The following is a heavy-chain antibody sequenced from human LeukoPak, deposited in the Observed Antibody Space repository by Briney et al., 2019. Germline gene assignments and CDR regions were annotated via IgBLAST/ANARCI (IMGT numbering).Heavy chain of an antibody. J-gene: IGHJ5*02. CDR2: MIPIFGTA. D-gene: IGHD2-2*01. CDR3: ARDAVPAAIFSWFDP. CDR1: GGTFSSYA. Sequence: SVKVSCKASGGTFSSYAISWVRQAPGQGLEWMGGMIPIFGTANYAQKFQGRVTITADESTSTAYMELSSLRSEDTAVYYCARDAVPAAIFSWFDPWGQGTLVTVSS. V-gene: IGHV1-69*13.